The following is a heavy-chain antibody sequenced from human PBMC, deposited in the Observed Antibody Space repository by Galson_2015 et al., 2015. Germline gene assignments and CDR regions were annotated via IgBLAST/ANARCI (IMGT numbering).Heavy chain of an antibody. CDR2: IYSGGST. Sequence: SLRLSCAASGFTVSSNYMSWVRQAPGKGLEWVSVIYSGGSTYYADSVKGRFTISRDNSKNTLYLQMNSLRAEDTAVYYCARDAASYGGYDYWGQGTLVTVSS. J-gene: IGHJ4*02. CDR3: ARDAASYGGYDY. D-gene: IGHD6-25*01. V-gene: IGHV3-53*01. CDR1: GFTVSSNY.